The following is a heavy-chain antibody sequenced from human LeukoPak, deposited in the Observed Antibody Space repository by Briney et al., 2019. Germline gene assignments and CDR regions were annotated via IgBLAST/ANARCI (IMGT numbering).Heavy chain of an antibody. J-gene: IGHJ6*03. D-gene: IGHD3-10*01. CDR3: ARGGITMVRGVLKRYYYMDV. CDR2: INHSGST. V-gene: IGHV4-39*07. Sequence: PSETLSLTCTVSGGSISSSSYYWSWIRQPPGKGLEWIGEINHSGSTNYNPSLKSRVTISVDTSKNQFSLKLSSVTAADTAVYYCARGGITMVRGVLKRYYYMDVWGKGTTVTVSS. CDR1: GGSISSSSYY.